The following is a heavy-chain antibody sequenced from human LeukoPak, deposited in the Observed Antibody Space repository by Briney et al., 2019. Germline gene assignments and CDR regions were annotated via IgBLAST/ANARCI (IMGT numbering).Heavy chain of an antibody. CDR1: GFTFSDYY. CDR2: ISSSGSTI. CDR3: ARAYCSGGSCYNAGGY. D-gene: IGHD2-15*01. Sequence: TGGSLRLSCAASGFTFSDYYMSWIRQAPGKGLEWVSYISSSGSTIYYADSVKGRFTISRDNAKNSLYLQMNSLRAEDTAVYYCARAYCSGGSCYNAGGYWGQGTLVTVSS. J-gene: IGHJ4*02. V-gene: IGHV3-11*01.